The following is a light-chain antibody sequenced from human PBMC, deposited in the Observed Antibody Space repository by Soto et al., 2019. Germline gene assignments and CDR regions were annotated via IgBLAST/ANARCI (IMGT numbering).Light chain of an antibody. CDR3: LQDYNSPYT. CDR1: QGIKYD. Sequence: IQMTQSQSSPSVSVGDRVSITCRASQGIKYDLGWYQQRPGKGPKLLIYAASSLQSGVPSRFSGSGSGTDFTLTISSLQPNDFATYYCLQDYNSPYTFGQGAKLEIK. CDR2: AAS. J-gene: IGKJ2*01. V-gene: IGKV1-6*01.